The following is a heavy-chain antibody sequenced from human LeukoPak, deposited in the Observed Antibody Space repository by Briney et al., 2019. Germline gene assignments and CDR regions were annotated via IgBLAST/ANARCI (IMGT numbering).Heavy chain of an antibody. D-gene: IGHD5-12*01. V-gene: IGHV3-30*02. CDR1: GFIFSNYA. CDR2: IRYDGSRK. J-gene: IGHJ4*02. CDR3: ATETPVTSGSKLDY. Sequence: PGGSLRLSCAASGFIFSNYAMHWVRQAAGKGLEWVAYIRYDGSRKYYADSVNGRFTISRDNSKNTLYLQVHSLRGEDTAVYYCATETPVTSGSKLDYWGQGTLVTVSS.